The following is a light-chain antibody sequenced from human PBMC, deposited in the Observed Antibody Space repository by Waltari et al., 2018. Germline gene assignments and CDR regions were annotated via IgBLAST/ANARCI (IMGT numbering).Light chain of an antibody. CDR2: EAS. CDR3: QQSDTNPIA. V-gene: IGKV1-39*01. J-gene: IGKJ5*01. Sequence: DIQMTQSPSSLSASVGDRVTISCRASQGVTCYLNWYQQKPGNAPKLLIYEASRLHSGVPSRFSGSQSGTDFTLTISFLQPEDFATYYCQQSDTNPIAFGQGTRLEIK. CDR1: QGVTCY.